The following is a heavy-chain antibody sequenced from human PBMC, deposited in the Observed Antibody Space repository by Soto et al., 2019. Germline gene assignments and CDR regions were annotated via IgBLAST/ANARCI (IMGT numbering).Heavy chain of an antibody. D-gene: IGHD3-16*01. V-gene: IGHV3-21*01. CDR3: SRSPEVGVRGAY. J-gene: IGHJ4*02. CDR2: ITVGSSHI. CDR1: GFPFSAYN. Sequence: GWSLRLSCTGSGFPFSAYNINLVRQAPGKGLEWVSSITVGSSHIYQPNSMKGRFTISRDDAKNSVYLQVDSLRDEDTALYYCSRSPEVGVRGAYWGKGTLVTVSS.